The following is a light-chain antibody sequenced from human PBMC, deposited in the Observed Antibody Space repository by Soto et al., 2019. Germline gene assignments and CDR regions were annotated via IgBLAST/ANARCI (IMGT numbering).Light chain of an antibody. V-gene: IGKV3-11*01. CDR3: QQRSSWPT. J-gene: IGKJ2*01. CDR2: DTS. Sequence: EIVLTQSPATLSLSPGERDTLSCRASQSVNSYLAWYQQKCGQAPRLLIYDTSNRATGIPDRFSGSGSGTDFTLTISSLEPEDFAVYYCQQRSSWPTFGQGTRLEIK. CDR1: QSVNSY.